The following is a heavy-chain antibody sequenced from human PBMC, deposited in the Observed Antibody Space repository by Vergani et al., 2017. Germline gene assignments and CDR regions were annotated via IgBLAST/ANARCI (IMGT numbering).Heavy chain of an antibody. CDR2: ISSSSSYT. D-gene: IGHD6-19*01. CDR3: ARSNGYSSGWYRD. J-gene: IGHJ4*02. CDR1: GFTFSDYY. V-gene: IGHV3-11*06. Sequence: QVQLVESGGGLVKPGGSLRLSCAASGFTFSDYYMSWIRQAPGKGLEWVSYISSSSSYTNYADSVKGRFTISRDNAKNSLYLQMNSLRAEDAAVYYCARSNGYSSGWYRDWGQGTLVTVSS.